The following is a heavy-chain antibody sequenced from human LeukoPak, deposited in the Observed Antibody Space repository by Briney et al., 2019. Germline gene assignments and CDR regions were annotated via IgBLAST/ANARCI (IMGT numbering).Heavy chain of an antibody. V-gene: IGHV3-30*03. D-gene: IGHD3-10*01. CDR3: ARDLSYGSGEF. CDR1: GFSFVNYG. Sequence: GGSLRLSCAASGFSFVNYGMYWVRQAPGKGPEWVAVIANDGRDKYEADSVKGRFIISRDNSKNTLYLQMNSLRAEDTAVYFCARDLSYGSGEFWGQGTLVTVSS. CDR2: IANDGRDK. J-gene: IGHJ4*02.